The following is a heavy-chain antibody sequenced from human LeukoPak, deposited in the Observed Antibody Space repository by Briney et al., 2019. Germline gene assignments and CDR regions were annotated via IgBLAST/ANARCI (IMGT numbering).Heavy chain of an antibody. V-gene: IGHV3-7*01. J-gene: IGHJ4*02. CDR3: ARGSSAGASLRHDY. CDR2: IKQDGSEQ. D-gene: IGHD1-26*01. CDR1: GFTFSSYW. Sequence: GGSLRLSCAASGFTFSSYWMSWVRQAPGKRLEWVVNIKQDGSEQNFVDSVKGRFTISRDNAKKSLYLQMNSLRAEDTAVYYCARGSSAGASLRHDYWGQGTLVTVSS.